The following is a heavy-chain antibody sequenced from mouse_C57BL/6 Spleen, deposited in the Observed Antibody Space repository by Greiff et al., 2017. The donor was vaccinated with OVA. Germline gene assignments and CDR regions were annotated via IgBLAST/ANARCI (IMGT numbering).Heavy chain of an antibody. Sequence: VQLQQSGPELVKPGASVKMSCKASGYTFTDYYMHWVKQKPGKGLEWIGEIYPGSGNTYYNEKFKGKATLTADTSSSTAYMQLSSLTSEDSAVYFCARPLIPLYYYAMDYWGQGTSVTVSS. CDR1: YTFTDYYM. CDR3: RPLIPLYYYAMDY. D-gene: IGHD6-1*01. CDR2: YPGSGNTY. J-gene: IGHJ4*01. V-gene: IGHV1-83*01.